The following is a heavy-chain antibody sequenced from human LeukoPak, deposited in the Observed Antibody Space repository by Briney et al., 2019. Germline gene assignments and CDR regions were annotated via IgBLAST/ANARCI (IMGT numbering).Heavy chain of an antibody. D-gene: IGHD4/OR15-4a*01. J-gene: IGHJ4*02. CDR2: VYHSGST. Sequence: SETLSLTCAVSGYSITSGYYWGWIRQPPGKGLEWIGSVYHSGSTYYNPSLKSRVTMSVDTSKNQFSLKLNSVTAADTAVYYCARDSDGANDLVDYWGQGTLVTVSS. CDR3: ARDSDGANDLVDY. V-gene: IGHV4-38-2*02. CDR1: GYSITSGYY.